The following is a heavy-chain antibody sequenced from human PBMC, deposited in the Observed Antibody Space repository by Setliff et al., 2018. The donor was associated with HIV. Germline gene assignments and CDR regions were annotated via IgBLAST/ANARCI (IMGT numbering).Heavy chain of an antibody. V-gene: IGHV4-59*11. D-gene: IGHD4-17*01. Sequence: SETLSLTCTVSGPSINIHYWSWIRQSPGKELEWIGYIYSTGSTNYNPSLQSRVSISMDASKNKFSLKVTSVTSADTAVYYCAKGAGFYGDYTFDYWGQGNLVTV. CDR1: GPSINIHY. CDR2: IYSTGST. J-gene: IGHJ4*02. CDR3: AKGAGFYGDYTFDY.